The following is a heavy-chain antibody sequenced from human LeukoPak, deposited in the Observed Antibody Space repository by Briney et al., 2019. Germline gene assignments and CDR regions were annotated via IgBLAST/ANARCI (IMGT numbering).Heavy chain of an antibody. Sequence: GGSLRLSCAASGFTFSSYGMQWVRQAPGKGLEWVAVIWYDGSNKYYADSVKGRFTISRDNSKNTLYLQINSLRDEDTAVYYCAIRGYYDTTYAYDYHAMDVWGQGTAVTVSS. D-gene: IGHD3-22*01. CDR2: IWYDGSNK. J-gene: IGHJ6*02. V-gene: IGHV3-33*01. CDR1: GFTFSSYG. CDR3: AIRGYYDTTYAYDYHAMDV.